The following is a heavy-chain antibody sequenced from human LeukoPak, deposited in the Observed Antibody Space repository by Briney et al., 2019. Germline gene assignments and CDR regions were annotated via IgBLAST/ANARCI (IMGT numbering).Heavy chain of an antibody. CDR2: FSGSGGST. V-gene: IGHV3-23*01. Sequence: GGSLRLSCAASGFTFSSYAMSWFRQAPGKGLEGVSAFSGSGGSTYYADSVKGRFTISRDNSKNTLYLQMNSLRAEDTAVYYCAEDREEGSSSWYEFDYWGQGTLVTVSS. CDR1: GFTFSSYA. J-gene: IGHJ4*02. D-gene: IGHD6-13*01. CDR3: AEDREEGSSSWYEFDY.